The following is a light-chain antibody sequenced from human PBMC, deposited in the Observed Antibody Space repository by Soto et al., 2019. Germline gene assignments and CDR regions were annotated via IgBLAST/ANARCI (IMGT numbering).Light chain of an antibody. CDR1: QTIDTN. V-gene: IGKV3-15*01. Sequence: IVMTQAPGTLSVSPGERATLSCRASQTIDTNLACDQQKPGQAPRLLIFAASTRATGIPARFSGSGSGTEFSLTITILQSEDFELYYCQQYNNRPPWTFGQGTRWIS. J-gene: IGKJ1*01. CDR3: QQYNNRPPWT. CDR2: AAS.